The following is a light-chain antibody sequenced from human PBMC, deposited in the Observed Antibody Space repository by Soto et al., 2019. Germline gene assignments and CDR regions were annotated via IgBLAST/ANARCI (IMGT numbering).Light chain of an antibody. CDR2: NTN. J-gene: IGLJ3*02. V-gene: IGLV8-61*01. Sequence: QAVVTQEPSFSVSPGGTVTLTCGLTSGSVSTSYYPSWYQQTPGQAPRTLIYNTNTRSSGVSDRFSGFILGNKAALTITGAQADDECDYYCVLYMGSGIWVFGGGTKLTVL. CDR3: VLYMGSGIWV. CDR1: SGSVSTSYY.